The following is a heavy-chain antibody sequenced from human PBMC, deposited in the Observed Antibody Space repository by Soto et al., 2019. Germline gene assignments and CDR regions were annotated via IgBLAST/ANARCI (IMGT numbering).Heavy chain of an antibody. J-gene: IGHJ5*02. CDR2: INPNSGGT. Sequence: RASVKVSCKASGYTFTGYYMHWVRQAPGQGLEWMGWINPNSGGTNYAQKFQGRVTMTTDTSTTTAYLELRSLRSDDTAVYYCARHHGPTTSENWFDPWGQGTLVTVSS. CDR1: GYTFTGYY. V-gene: IGHV1-2*02. CDR3: ARHHGPTTSENWFDP. D-gene: IGHD5-12*01.